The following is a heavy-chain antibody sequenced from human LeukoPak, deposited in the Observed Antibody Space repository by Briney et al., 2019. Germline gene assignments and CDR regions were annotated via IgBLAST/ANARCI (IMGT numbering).Heavy chain of an antibody. CDR2: FHNSGTS. CDR3: TRGAGWLIDY. Sequence: SETLSLTCTVSDDSIGDYYRGWIRQPPGKGLEWIGYFHNSGTSTYNPSLKSRVTISADTSKNQFSLKLNSLTTADTAVYYCTRGAGWLIDYWGQGILVTVSS. V-gene: IGHV4-59*01. CDR1: DDSIGDYY. J-gene: IGHJ4*02. D-gene: IGHD3-16*01.